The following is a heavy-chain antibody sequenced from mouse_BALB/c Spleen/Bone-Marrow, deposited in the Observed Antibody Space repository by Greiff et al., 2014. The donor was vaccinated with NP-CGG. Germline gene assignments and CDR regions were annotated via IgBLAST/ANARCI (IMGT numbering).Heavy chain of an antibody. Sequence: VQRVESGAELAKPGASVKMSCKASGYAFTSYWMQWVKQRPGQGLEWIGEINPSTGYTEYNEKFKDKATLTADKSSSTAYMQLSLLSSEASAVYYCTRSGGSGGISYWGQGTSLTISS. D-gene: IGHD1-1*01. CDR1: GYAFTSYW. CDR2: INPSTGYT. CDR3: TRSGGSGGISY. V-gene: IGHV1-7*01. J-gene: IGHJ2*02.